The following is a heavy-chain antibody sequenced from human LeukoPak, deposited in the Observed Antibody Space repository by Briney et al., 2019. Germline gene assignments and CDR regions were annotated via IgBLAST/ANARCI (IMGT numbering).Heavy chain of an antibody. CDR3: ARSYYDSSGYYDY. CDR1: GGSISSSSYY. V-gene: IGHV4-39*07. CDR2: IYYSGST. D-gene: IGHD3-22*01. Sequence: SETLSLTCTVSGGSISSSSYYWGWIRQPPGKGLEWIGSIYYSGSTYYNPSLKSRVTISVDTSKNQFSLKLSSVTAADTAVYYCARSYYDSSGYYDYWGQGTLVTVSS. J-gene: IGHJ4*02.